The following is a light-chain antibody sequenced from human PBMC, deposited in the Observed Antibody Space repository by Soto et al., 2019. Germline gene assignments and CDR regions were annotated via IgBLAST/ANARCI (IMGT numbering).Light chain of an antibody. CDR1: QTANTD. Sequence: EIVLTQSPGTRYLSPGERATRSCGASQTANTDYLAWYQQKPGEAPRLLFFGASTRATGVPARFSGSGSGTDFTLTINSLQSEDFAVYYCQRYNNWPLTFGGGTKV. J-gene: IGKJ4*01. V-gene: IGKV3-15*01. CDR3: QRYNNWPLT. CDR2: GAS.